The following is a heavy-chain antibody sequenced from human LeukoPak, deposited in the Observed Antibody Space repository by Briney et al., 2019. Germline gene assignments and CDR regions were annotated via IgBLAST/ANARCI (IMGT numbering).Heavy chain of an antibody. CDR2: INHSGST. Sequence: SETLSLTCAVYGGSFSGYYWSWIRQPPGKGLEWIGEINHSGSTNYNPSLKSRVTISVDTSKNQFSLKLSSVTAADTAVYYCARRALTYYYDSSGYAYYYYMDVWGKGTTVTISS. CDR3: ARRALTYYYDSSGYAYYYYMDV. V-gene: IGHV4-34*01. CDR1: GGSFSGYY. D-gene: IGHD3-22*01. J-gene: IGHJ6*03.